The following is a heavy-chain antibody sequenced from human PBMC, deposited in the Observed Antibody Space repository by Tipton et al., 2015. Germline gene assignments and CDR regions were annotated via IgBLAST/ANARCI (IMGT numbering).Heavy chain of an antibody. CDR2: PYDSGRT. Sequence: TLSLTCTVSGGSITSSNYYWDWVRQPPGKGLEWIGNPYDSGRTSYNPSLSRRVPISGHMSKNGFSLRLISVTAADTAVYYCAREVRYCAGGSCYSLDHWGQGALVAVSS. J-gene: IGHJ4*02. CDR1: GGSITSSNYY. D-gene: IGHD2-15*01. V-gene: IGHV4-39*02. CDR3: AREVRYCAGGSCYSLDH.